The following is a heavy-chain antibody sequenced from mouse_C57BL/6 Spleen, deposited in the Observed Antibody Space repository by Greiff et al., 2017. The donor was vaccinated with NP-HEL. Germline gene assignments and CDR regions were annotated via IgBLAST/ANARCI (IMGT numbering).Heavy chain of an antibody. J-gene: IGHJ4*01. D-gene: IGHD6-5*01. Sequence: DVKLVESGGGLVKPGGSLKLSCAASGFTFSDYGMHWVRQAPEKGLEWVAYISSGSSTIYYADTVKGRFTISRDNAKNTLFLQMTSLRSEDTAMYYCAREAYGLYAMDYWGQGTSVTVSS. V-gene: IGHV5-17*01. CDR3: AREAYGLYAMDY. CDR2: ISSGSSTI. CDR1: GFTFSDYG.